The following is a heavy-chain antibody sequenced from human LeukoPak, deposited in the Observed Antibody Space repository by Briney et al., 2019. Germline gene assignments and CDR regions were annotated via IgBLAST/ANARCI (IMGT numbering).Heavy chain of an antibody. J-gene: IGHJ6*03. CDR2: ISGDGRDT. CDR1: GFTFNDFA. D-gene: IGHD4-11*01. Sequence: GGSLRLSCAASGFTFNDFAMHWVRQAPGKGLECVSLISGDGRDTYYADSVKGRFTISRDNSKNSLYLQMNSLTTEDTALYYCAKYGNYDYYCYFYYMDVWGNGTTVTVSS. CDR3: AKYGNYDYYCYFYYMDV. V-gene: IGHV3-43*02.